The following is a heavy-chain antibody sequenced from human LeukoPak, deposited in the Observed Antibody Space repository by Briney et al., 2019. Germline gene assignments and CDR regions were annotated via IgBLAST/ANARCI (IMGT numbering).Heavy chain of an antibody. V-gene: IGHV4-38-2*02. CDR3: ARDRRYNWNHNWFDP. CDR1: GYSISSGYY. CDR2: IYHSGST. D-gene: IGHD1-20*01. J-gene: IGHJ5*02. Sequence: SEALSLTCTVSGYSISSGYYWGWIRQPPGKGLEWIGSIYHSGSTYYNPSLKSRVTISVDTSKNHFSLQLSSVTAADTAVYYCARDRRYNWNHNWFDPWGQGTLVTVSS.